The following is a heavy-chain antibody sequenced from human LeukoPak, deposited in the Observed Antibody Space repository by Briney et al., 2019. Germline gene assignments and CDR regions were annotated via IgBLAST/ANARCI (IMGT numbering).Heavy chain of an antibody. Sequence: PSEALSLSCTVSGGSISSYYWSWIRQHPGKGLEWIGYIYYSGSTYYNPSLKSRVTISVDTSKNQFSLKLSSVTAADTAVYYCARHGRGAYYDFWSGGLSGMDVWGQGTTVTVSS. CDR3: ARHGRGAYYDFWSGGLSGMDV. V-gene: IGHV4-59*08. D-gene: IGHD3-3*01. CDR2: IYYSGST. CDR1: GGSISSYY. J-gene: IGHJ6*02.